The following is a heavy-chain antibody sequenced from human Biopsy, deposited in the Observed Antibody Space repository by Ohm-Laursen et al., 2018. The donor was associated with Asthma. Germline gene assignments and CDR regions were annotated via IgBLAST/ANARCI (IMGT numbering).Heavy chain of an antibody. CDR3: VKDHSAGYYYFDD. J-gene: IGHJ4*02. CDR2: IATDGSNK. D-gene: IGHD2-21*01. V-gene: IGHV3-64D*08. Sequence: GSLRLSCTASGFTFSSYSMHWVRQAPGRGPEYVSFIATDGSNKFYADSVKGRFTVPRDNSKHTLYLHMTGLRADDTGVYYCVKDHSAGYYYFDDWGQGAQVTASS. CDR1: GFTFSSYS.